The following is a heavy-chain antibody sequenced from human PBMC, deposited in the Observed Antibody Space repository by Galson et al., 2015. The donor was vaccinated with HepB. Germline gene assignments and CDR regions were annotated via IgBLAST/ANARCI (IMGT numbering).Heavy chain of an antibody. CDR3: ARIRDSSSWYGWFDP. CDR2: IDWDDDK. D-gene: IGHD6-13*01. Sequence: PALVKPTQTLTLTCTFSGFSLSTSGMCVSWIRQPPGKALEWLARIDWDDDKYYSTSLKTRLTISKDTSKNQVVLTMTNMDPVDTATYYCARIRDSSSWYGWFDPWGQGTLVTVSS. J-gene: IGHJ5*02. CDR1: GFSLSTSGMC. V-gene: IGHV2-70*11.